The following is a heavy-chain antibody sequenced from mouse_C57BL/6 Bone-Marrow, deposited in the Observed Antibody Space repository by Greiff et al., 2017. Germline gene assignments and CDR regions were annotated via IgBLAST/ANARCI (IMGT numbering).Heavy chain of an antibody. CDR3: ARSLLLRWAY. J-gene: IGHJ3*01. V-gene: IGHV1-81*01. Sequence: LEESGAELARPGASVKLSCKASGYTFTSYGISWVKQRTGQGLEWIGEIYPRSGNTYYNEKFKGKATLTADKSSSTAYMELRSLTSEDSAVYFCARSLLLRWAYWGQGTLVTVSA. CDR1: GYTFTSYG. D-gene: IGHD1-1*01. CDR2: IYPRSGNT.